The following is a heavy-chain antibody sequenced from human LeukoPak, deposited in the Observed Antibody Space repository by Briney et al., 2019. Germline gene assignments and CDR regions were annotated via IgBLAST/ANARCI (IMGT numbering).Heavy chain of an antibody. V-gene: IGHV4-59*01. CDR1: GGSISSYY. Sequence: SETLSLTCTVSGGSISSYYWSWIRQPPGKGLEWIGYIYYSGSTNYNPSLKSRVTISVDTSKNQFSLKLSSVTAADTAVYYCARDPPKYYYGSGSYYPAYYYYMDVWGKGTTVTVSS. J-gene: IGHJ6*03. D-gene: IGHD3-10*01. CDR3: ARDPPKYYYGSGSYYPAYYYYMDV. CDR2: IYYSGST.